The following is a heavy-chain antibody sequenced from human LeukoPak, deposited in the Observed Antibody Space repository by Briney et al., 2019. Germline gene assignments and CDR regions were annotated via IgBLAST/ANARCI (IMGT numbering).Heavy chain of an antibody. J-gene: IGHJ5*02. D-gene: IGHD2-2*01. Sequence: ASVKVSCKASGGTFSRYAISWVRQDPGQGLEWMGGIIPIFGTANYAQKFEGRVTSTADESTSTAYMELSSLRSEDTAVYYCARSIVVVPAARYWDWFDPWGQGTLVTVSS. CDR3: ARSIVVVPAARYWDWFDP. V-gene: IGHV1-69*13. CDR1: GGTFSRYA. CDR2: IIPIFGTA.